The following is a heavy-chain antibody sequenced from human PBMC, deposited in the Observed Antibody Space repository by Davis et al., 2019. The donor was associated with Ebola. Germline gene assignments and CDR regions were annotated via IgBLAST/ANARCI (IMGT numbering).Heavy chain of an antibody. V-gene: IGHV4-38-2*02. Sequence: PSETLSLTCTVSGYSISSGYSWGWIRQPPGKGLEWIGSMHHSGSTQDNPSLKSRVTMSVDMSKNQFSLKLSSVTAADTAVYYCTRENPISWGQGTLVTVSS. J-gene: IGHJ5*02. CDR2: MHHSGST. D-gene: IGHD3-9*01. CDR1: GYSISSGYS. CDR3: TRENPIS.